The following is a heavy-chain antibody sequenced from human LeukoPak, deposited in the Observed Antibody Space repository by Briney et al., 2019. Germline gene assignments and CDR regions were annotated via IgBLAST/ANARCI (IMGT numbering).Heavy chain of an antibody. V-gene: IGHV3-7*01. CDR1: GFTFSSYW. CDR2: IKQDESEK. CDR3: AREARRYFAYYFDY. J-gene: IGHJ4*02. D-gene: IGHD3-9*01. Sequence: GGSLRLSCAASGFTFSSYWMSWVRQAPGKGLEWVANIKQDESEKYYVDSVKGRFTISRDNAKNSLYLQMNSLRAEDTAVYYCAREARRYFAYYFDYWGQGTLVTVSS.